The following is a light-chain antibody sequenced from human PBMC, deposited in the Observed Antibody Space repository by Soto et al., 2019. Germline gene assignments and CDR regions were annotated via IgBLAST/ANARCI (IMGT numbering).Light chain of an antibody. CDR3: XXXXXWWT. J-gene: IGKJ1*01. CDR2: GAS. CDR1: QTVYNN. V-gene: IGKV3-15*01. Sequence: EIVMTQSPATLSVSPGERATLSCRASQTVYNNLAWYQQKPGQAPRLLIYGASTRATGIPARFSGSGSGTEFTLTISSXXXXXXXXXXXXXXXXWWTFGQGTKVDIK.